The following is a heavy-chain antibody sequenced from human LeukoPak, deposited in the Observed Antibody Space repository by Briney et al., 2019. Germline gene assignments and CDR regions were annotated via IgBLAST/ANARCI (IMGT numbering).Heavy chain of an antibody. CDR2: IASGFQT. Sequence: GGSLRLSCTASGFTLGSHDMHWVRQTTGEGLEWVAAIASGFQTFYAGSVKGRFTVSREDAKNSLYLQMNSVRAGDTAVYFCVREARGYQFTYFDFWGQGTLVTVSS. D-gene: IGHD5-18*01. V-gene: IGHV3-13*01. CDR3: VREARGYQFTYFDF. CDR1: GFTLGSHD. J-gene: IGHJ4*02.